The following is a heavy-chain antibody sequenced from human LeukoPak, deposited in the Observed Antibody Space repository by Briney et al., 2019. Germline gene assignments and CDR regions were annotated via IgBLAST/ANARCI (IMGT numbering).Heavy chain of an antibody. V-gene: IGHV4-30-4*01. CDR1: GGSISSGDYY. J-gene: IGHJ5*02. D-gene: IGHD3-10*01. CDR3: ARDNYYGSGSQSGYDTWFDP. CDR2: IYYSGST. Sequence: SQTLSLTCTVSGGSISSGDYYWSWIRQPPGKGLEWIGYIYYSGSTYNNPSLKSRVTISVDTSNNQFSLKLSSVTAADTAVYYCARDNYYGSGSQSGYDTWFDPWGQGTLVTVSS.